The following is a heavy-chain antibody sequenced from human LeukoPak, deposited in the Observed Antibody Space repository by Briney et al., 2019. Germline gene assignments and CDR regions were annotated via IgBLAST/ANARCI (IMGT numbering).Heavy chain of an antibody. CDR3: ARCSGWYLRELDY. J-gene: IGHJ4*02. V-gene: IGHV4-39*07. CDR1: GGSISSSSYY. D-gene: IGHD6-19*01. CDR2: IYYSGST. Sequence: SETLSLTCTVSGGSISSSSYYWGWIRQPPGKGLEWIGSIYYSGSTYYNPSLKSRVTISVDTSKNQFSLKLSSVTAADTAVYYCARCSGWYLRELDYWGQGTLVTVSS.